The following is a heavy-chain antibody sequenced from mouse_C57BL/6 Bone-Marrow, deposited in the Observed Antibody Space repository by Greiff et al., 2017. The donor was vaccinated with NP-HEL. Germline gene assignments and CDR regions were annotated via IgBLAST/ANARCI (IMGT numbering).Heavy chain of an antibody. D-gene: IGHD1-2*01. CDR2: IDPEDGET. CDR1: GFNIKDYY. J-gene: IGHJ1*03. Sequence: VQLKQSGAELVKPGASVKLSCTASGFNIKDYYMHWVKQRTEQGLEWIGRIDPEDGETKYAPKFQGKATITADTSSNTAYLQLSSLTSEDTAVYYCLITAGPNWYFDVWGTGTTVTVSS. CDR3: LITAGPNWYFDV. V-gene: IGHV14-2*01.